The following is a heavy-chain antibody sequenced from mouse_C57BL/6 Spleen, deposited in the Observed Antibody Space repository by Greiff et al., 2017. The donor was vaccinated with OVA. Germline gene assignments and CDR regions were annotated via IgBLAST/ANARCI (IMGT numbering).Heavy chain of an antibody. J-gene: IGHJ1*03. CDR2: IWRGGST. CDR3: AKNEDYGSSQDV. D-gene: IGHD1-1*01. V-gene: IGHV2-5*01. Sequence: VKLQESGPGLVQPSQSLSITCTVSGFSLTSYGVHWVRQSPGKGLEWLGVIWRGGSTDYNAAFMSRLSITKDNSKSQVFFKMNSLQADDTAIYYCAKNEDYGSSQDVWGTETPVTVSS. CDR1: GFSLTSYG.